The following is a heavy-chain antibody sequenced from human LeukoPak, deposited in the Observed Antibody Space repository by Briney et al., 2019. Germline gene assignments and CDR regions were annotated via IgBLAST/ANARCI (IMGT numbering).Heavy chain of an antibody. CDR3: ARDPNGDYIGAFDM. D-gene: IGHD4-17*01. CDR1: GFTFSAYA. CDR2: IRGGGGSA. V-gene: IGHV3-23*01. Sequence: GGSLRLSCTASGFTFSAYAMMWVRQAPGKGPEWVSAIRGGGGSAFYADSVKGRFTISRDNSKYALFLQMNSLRAEDTAVYYCARDPNGDYIGAFDMWGPGTMVTVSS. J-gene: IGHJ3*02.